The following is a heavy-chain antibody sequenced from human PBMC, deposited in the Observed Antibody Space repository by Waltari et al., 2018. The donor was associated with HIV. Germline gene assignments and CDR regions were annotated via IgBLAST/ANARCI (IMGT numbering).Heavy chain of an antibody. V-gene: IGHV4-34*01. Sequence: QVQLQQWGAGLLKPSETLSLTCAVYGGSFSGYFCNWIRQPPGEGLEWIGKISNSGSTNYNPSLKSRVTISVDTSKNQFSLKLRSVTAADTAVYYCARAPNWGNRGAVDIWGQGTMVTVSS. CDR3: ARAPNWGNRGAVDI. CDR2: ISNSGST. J-gene: IGHJ3*02. CDR1: GGSFSGYF. D-gene: IGHD3-16*01.